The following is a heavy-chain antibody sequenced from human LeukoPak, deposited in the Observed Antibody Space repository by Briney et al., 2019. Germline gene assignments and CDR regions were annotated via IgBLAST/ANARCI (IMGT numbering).Heavy chain of an antibody. CDR1: GYTFTGYY. CDR2: NNPNSGGT. D-gene: IGHD4-17*01. J-gene: IGHJ4*02. CDR3: ARGESTVTTYIANFGY. Sequence: GASVKVFCKASGYTFTGYYMHWVRQAPGQRLECMGWNNPNSGGTNYAQKFQGRVTMTRDTSISTAYMELSRLRSDDAAVYYCARGESTVTTYIANFGYWGQGTLVTVSS. V-gene: IGHV1-2*02.